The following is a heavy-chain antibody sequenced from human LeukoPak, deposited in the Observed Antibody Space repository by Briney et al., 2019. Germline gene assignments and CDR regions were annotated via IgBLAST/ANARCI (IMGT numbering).Heavy chain of an antibody. CDR2: INHSGRT. CDR1: GGSFSGYY. Sequence: SETLSLTCAVYGGSFSGYYWSWIRQPPGKGLEWIGEINHSGRTNYNPSLKSRVTISVDTSKKQFSLKLSSVTAADTAVYYCARVQGSGSYYYYYMDVWGKGTTVTVSS. CDR3: ARVQGSGSYYYYYMDV. J-gene: IGHJ6*03. V-gene: IGHV4-34*01. D-gene: IGHD1-26*01.